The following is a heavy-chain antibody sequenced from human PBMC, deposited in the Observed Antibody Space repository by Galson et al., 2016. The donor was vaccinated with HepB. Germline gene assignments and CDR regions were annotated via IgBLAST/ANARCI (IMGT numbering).Heavy chain of an antibody. CDR1: GLTFSTYA. J-gene: IGHJ6*02. CDR3: AIPDYGGAHFYYDMDV. CDR2: ISNSGDST. D-gene: IGHD4-17*01. V-gene: IGHV3-23*01. Sequence: LRLSCAASGLTFSTYAMSWVRQAPGKGLEWVSVISNSGDSTYYADPVKVRFTISRDISTSTLYLQMNGLRAADTAVYYCAIPDYGGAHFYYDMDVWGQGTTVTVSS.